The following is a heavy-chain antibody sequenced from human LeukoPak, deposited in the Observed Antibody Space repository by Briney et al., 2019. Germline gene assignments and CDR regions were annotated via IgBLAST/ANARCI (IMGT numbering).Heavy chain of an antibody. Sequence: ASVKVSCKASGYTFTGYYMHWVRQAPGQGLEWMGWINPNSGGTNYAQKFQGRVTMTRDTSISTAYMELSRLRSEDTAVYYCARELLGATTIIYYYYGMDVWGQGTTVTVSS. J-gene: IGHJ6*02. CDR2: INPNSGGT. CDR3: ARELLGATTIIYYYYGMDV. D-gene: IGHD1-26*01. CDR1: GYTFTGYY. V-gene: IGHV1-2*02.